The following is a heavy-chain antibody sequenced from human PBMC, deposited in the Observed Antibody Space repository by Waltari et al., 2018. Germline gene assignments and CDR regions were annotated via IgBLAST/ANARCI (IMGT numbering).Heavy chain of an antibody. D-gene: IGHD6-6*01. CDR2: INPSGGST. J-gene: IGHJ4*02. CDR1: GYTFTDYY. Sequence: VQLVQSGAEVKKPGATVKISCKVSGYTFTDYYMHWVQQAPGKGLEWMGIINPSGGSTSYAQKFQGRVTMTRDTSTSTVYMELSSLRSEDTAVYYCAPTRYSSSPFDYWGQGTLVTVSS. V-gene: IGHV1-46*01. CDR3: APTRYSSSPFDY.